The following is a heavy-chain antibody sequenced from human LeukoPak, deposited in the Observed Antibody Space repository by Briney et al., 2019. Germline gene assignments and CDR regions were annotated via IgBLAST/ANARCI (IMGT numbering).Heavy chain of an antibody. CDR3: AKPPGLRRLDP. CDR1: GFTFSSYA. V-gene: IGHV3-23*01. CDR2: INNSGGST. J-gene: IGHJ5*02. D-gene: IGHD5-12*01. Sequence: GGSLRLSCAASGFTFSSYAMNWVRQAPGKGLAWVSGINNSGGSTYYADSVKGRFTISRDNSKNTLYLQMNSLRAEVTAVYYCAKPPGLRRLDPCGQGTLVTVSS.